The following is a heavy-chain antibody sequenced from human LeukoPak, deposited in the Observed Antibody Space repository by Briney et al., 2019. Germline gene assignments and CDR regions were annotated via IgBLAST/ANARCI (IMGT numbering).Heavy chain of an antibody. J-gene: IGHJ4*02. V-gene: IGHV3-20*04. CDR2: INYNGAIT. Sequence: GGSLRLSCATSGFTFVDYGLSWVRRAPGKGLEWLCAINYNGAITDYADSVKGRFTLSRDNAKNSLYLRMDSLRDEDTALYYCARDRLGPSFSVSHFDLWGQGTLVTVSS. CDR1: GFTFVDYG. CDR3: ARDRLGPSFSVSHFDL. D-gene: IGHD3-3*02.